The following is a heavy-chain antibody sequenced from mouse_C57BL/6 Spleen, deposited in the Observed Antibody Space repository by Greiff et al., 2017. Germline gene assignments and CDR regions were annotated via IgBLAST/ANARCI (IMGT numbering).Heavy chain of an antibody. CDR3: TRSRGYDYDDYYAMDY. CDR1: GYTFTSYW. D-gene: IGHD2-4*01. J-gene: IGHJ4*01. V-gene: IGHV1-72*01. CDR2: IDPNSGGT. Sequence: VQLQQPGAELVKPGASVKLSCKASGYTFTSYWMHWVKQRPGRGLEWIGRIDPNSGGTKYNEKFKSKATLTVDKPSSTAYMQLSSLTSEDSAVYYCTRSRGYDYDDYYAMDYWGQGTSVTVSS.